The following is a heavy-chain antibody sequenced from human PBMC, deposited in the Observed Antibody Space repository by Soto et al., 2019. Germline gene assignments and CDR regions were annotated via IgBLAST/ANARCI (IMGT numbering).Heavy chain of an antibody. V-gene: IGHV4-59*08. CDR3: ASTFNLEYYDILTGHLGYYYMDV. Sequence: SETLSLTCTVSGGSISSYYWSWIRQPPGKGLEWIGYIYYSGSTNYNPSLKSRVTISVDTSKNQFSLKLSSVTAADTAVYYCASTFNLEYYDILTGHLGYYYMDVWGKGTTVIVSS. J-gene: IGHJ6*03. CDR2: IYYSGST. D-gene: IGHD3-9*01. CDR1: GGSISSYY.